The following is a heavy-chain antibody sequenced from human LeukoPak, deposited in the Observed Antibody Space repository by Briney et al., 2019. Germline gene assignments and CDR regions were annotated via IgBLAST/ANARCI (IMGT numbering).Heavy chain of an antibody. D-gene: IGHD6-6*01. V-gene: IGHV1-8*03. Sequence: ESSVKVSCKASGYTFTSYDINWVRQATGQGLEWMGWMNPNSGNTGYAQKFQGRVTITRNTSISTAYMELSSLRSEDTAVYYCARGIPLVQDSFDYWGQGTLVTVSS. CDR2: MNPNSGNT. J-gene: IGHJ4*02. CDR3: ARGIPLVQDSFDY. CDR1: GYTFTSYD.